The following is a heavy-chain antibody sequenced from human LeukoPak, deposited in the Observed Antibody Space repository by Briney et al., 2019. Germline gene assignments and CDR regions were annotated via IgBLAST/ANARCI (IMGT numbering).Heavy chain of an antibody. CDR3: AKRGVVIRGILVIGYHQEAYHYDF. CDR1: GISLSNYA. CDR2: ISERGGST. D-gene: IGHD3-10*01. V-gene: IGHV3-23*01. Sequence: GSLRLSCVVSGISLSNYAMTWVRQAPGKGLEWVSYISERGGSTTYADSVKGRFTISRDPSLNTLYLQMNNLRAEDTAVYFCAKRGVVIRGILVIGYHQEAYHYDFWGQGVLVTVSS. J-gene: IGHJ4*02.